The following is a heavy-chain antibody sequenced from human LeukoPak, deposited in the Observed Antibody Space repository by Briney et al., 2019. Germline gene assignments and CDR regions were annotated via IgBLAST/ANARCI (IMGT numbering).Heavy chain of an antibody. V-gene: IGHV3-21*06. Sequence: GSLRLSCVASGFTFGNYSINWVRQAPGKGLEWISFISSSSSYIYYADSVKGRFTIPRDNAKNLLYLQMNSLRAEDTAVYYCAPGIAAHWGQGTLVTVSS. CDR3: APGIAAH. D-gene: IGHD6-25*01. CDR2: ISSSSSYI. CDR1: GFTFGNYS. J-gene: IGHJ4*02.